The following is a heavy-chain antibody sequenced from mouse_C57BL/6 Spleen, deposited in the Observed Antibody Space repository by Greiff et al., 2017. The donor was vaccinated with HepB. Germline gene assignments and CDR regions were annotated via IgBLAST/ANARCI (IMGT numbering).Heavy chain of an antibody. CDR1: GYSFTDYN. J-gene: IGHJ4*01. CDR3: ARRLYYAMDY. D-gene: IGHD3-2*02. V-gene: IGHV1-39*01. CDR2: INPNYGTT. Sequence: LVEPGASVKISCKASGYSFTDYNMTWVKQSNGKSLEWIGVINPNYGTTSYNQKFKGKATLTVDQSSSTAYMQLNSLASEDSAVYYCARRLYYAMDYWGQGTSVTVSS.